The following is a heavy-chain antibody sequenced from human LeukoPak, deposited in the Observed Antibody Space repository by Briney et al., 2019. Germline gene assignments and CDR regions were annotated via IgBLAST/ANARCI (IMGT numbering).Heavy chain of an antibody. D-gene: IGHD3-3*01. CDR3: ARDYLRFLEWSSNWFDP. V-gene: IGHV1-2*02. CDR1: GYTFTVYY. CDR2: INPNSGGT. Sequence: ASVTVSCKASGYTFTVYYMHWVRQALGQGLEWMGWINPNSGGTNYAQKFQGRVTMTRDTSISTAYMELSRLRSDDTAVYYCARDYLRFLEWSSNWFDPWGQGTLVTVSS. J-gene: IGHJ5*02.